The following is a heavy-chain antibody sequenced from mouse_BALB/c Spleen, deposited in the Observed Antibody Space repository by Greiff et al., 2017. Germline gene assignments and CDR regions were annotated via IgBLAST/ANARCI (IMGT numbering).Heavy chain of an antibody. CDR2: ISSGSSTI. CDR3: ARSMYDGYYDV. Sequence: EVKLEESGGGLVQPGGSRKLSCAASGFTFSSFGMHWVRQAPEKGLEWVAYISSGSSTIYYADTVKGRFTISRDNPKNTLFLQMTSLRSEDTAMYYCARSMYDGYYDVWGAGTTVTVSS. CDR1: GFTFSSFG. D-gene: IGHD2-3*01. J-gene: IGHJ1*01. V-gene: IGHV5-17*02.